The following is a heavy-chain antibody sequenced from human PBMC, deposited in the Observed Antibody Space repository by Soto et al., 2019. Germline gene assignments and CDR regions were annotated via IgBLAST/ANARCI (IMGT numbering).Heavy chain of an antibody. D-gene: IGHD3-22*01. V-gene: IGHV3-23*01. Sequence: GGSLRLSCAASGFTFSSYAMSWVRQAPGKGLEWVSAISGSGGSTYYADSVKGRFTISRDNTKNSLYLQMNSLRAEDTAVYYCAKDHHYDDSSGYYYYFDYWGQGTLVTVSS. J-gene: IGHJ4*02. CDR1: GFTFSSYA. CDR2: ISGSGGST. CDR3: AKDHHYDDSSGYYYYFDY.